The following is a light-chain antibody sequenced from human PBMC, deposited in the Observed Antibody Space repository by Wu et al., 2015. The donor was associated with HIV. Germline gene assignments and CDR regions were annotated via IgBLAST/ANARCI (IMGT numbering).Light chain of an antibody. V-gene: IGKV3-15*01. Sequence: EIVLTQSPATLSLSPGERATLSCRASQSVSSNYLAWYQQKPGQAPRLLIYDASTRATGVPARFSGSGSGTEFTLTISSMQSEDFAFYHCQQYHNWPPWTFGQGTKVEIK. CDR3: QQYHNWPPWT. J-gene: IGKJ1*01. CDR2: DAS. CDR1: QSVSSN.